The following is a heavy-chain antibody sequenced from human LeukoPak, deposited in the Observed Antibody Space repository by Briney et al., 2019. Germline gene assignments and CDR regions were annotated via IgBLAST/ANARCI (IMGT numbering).Heavy chain of an antibody. Sequence: GASVKVSCKASGYTFTAYYMHWVRQAPGQGLEWMGWINPNSGGTNYAQKFQGRVTMTRDTSISTAYMELSRLRSDDTAVYYCARVPGIAVAGTLGSYWGQGTLVTVSS. D-gene: IGHD6-19*01. J-gene: IGHJ4*02. CDR3: ARVPGIAVAGTLGSY. CDR2: INPNSGGT. CDR1: GYTFTAYY. V-gene: IGHV1-2*02.